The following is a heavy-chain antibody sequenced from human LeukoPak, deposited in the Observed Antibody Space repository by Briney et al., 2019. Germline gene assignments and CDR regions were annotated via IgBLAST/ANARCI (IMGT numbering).Heavy chain of an antibody. Sequence: GGSLRLSCAASGFTFSSYAMSWVRQAPGKGLEWVSSISGSGGSTNYADSVKGRFTISRDKSKNTLYLQMNSLRAEDTAVYYSAKDSSSWYSEYFQHWGQGTLVTVSS. D-gene: IGHD6-13*01. CDR3: AKDSSSWYSEYFQH. V-gene: IGHV3-23*01. CDR2: ISGSGGST. CDR1: GFTFSSYA. J-gene: IGHJ1*01.